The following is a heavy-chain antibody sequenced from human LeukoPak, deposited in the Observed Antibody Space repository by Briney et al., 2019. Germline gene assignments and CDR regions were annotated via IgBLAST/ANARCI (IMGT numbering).Heavy chain of an antibody. V-gene: IGHV3-64D*09. J-gene: IGHJ3*02. CDR2: ISSNGGST. Sequence: PGGSLRLSCSASGFTFSSYAMHWVRLAPGKGLEYVSAISSNGGSTYYADSVKGRFTISRDNYKNTLNLQMSSLRAEDTAVYYCVVSYLYAFDIWGQGTMVTVSS. CDR3: VVSYLYAFDI. D-gene: IGHD5-18*01. CDR1: GFTFSSYA.